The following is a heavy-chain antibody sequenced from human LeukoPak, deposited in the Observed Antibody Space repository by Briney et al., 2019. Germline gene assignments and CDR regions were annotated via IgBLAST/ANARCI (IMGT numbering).Heavy chain of an antibody. CDR3: AKEARLLWFGDRLEN. CDR2: ISYDGSNK. Sequence: GRSLRLSCAASGFTFSNYGMHWVRQAPGKGLEWVAVISYDGSNKYYADSVMGRFTISRDNSKNTLYLQMNSLRAEDTAVYSCAKEARLLWFGDRLENWGQGTLVTVSS. D-gene: IGHD3-10*01. CDR1: GFTFSNYG. J-gene: IGHJ4*02. V-gene: IGHV3-30*18.